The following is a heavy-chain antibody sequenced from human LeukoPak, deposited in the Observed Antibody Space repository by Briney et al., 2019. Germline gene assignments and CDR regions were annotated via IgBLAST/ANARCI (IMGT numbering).Heavy chain of an antibody. D-gene: IGHD2-2*01. V-gene: IGHV3-7*01. Sequence: GGSLRLSCAASGFTLSNHWMIWVRQAPGKGLEWVANIKQDGSEKYYVDSVKGRFTISRDNAKNSLYLQMNSLRAEDTAVYYCARRSTSPYYYGMDVWGQGTTVTVSS. CDR1: GFTLSNHW. J-gene: IGHJ6*02. CDR2: IKQDGSEK. CDR3: ARRSTSPYYYGMDV.